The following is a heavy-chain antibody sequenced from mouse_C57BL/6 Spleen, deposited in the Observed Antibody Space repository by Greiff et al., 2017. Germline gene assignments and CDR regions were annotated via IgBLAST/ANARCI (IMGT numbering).Heavy chain of an antibody. CDR2: FYPGSGSI. CDR3: ARHKSYYGSIPGFAY. J-gene: IGHJ3*01. Sequence: LEESGAELVKPGASVTLSCKASGYTFTEYTIHWVKQRSGQGLEWIGWFYPGSGSIKYNEKFKDKATLTADKSSSTVYMELSRLTSEDSAVYICARHKSYYGSIPGFAYWGQGTLVTVSA. V-gene: IGHV1-62-2*01. D-gene: IGHD1-1*01. CDR1: GYTFTEYT.